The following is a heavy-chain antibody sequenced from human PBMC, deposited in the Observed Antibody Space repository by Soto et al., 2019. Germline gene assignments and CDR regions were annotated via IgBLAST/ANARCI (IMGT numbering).Heavy chain of an antibody. CDR1: GYTFTTFD. V-gene: IGHV1-8*01. J-gene: IGHJ4*02. CDR3: ARGIEAGVDY. Sequence: QVQLVQSGAEVKKPGASVKVSCKASGYTFTTFDINWVRQATGQGLEWMGWMSPNSGKTGYAQKFPGRVTMTRDTSITTAYRELSSLTSEHTAVYYCARGIEAGVDYWGQGTLVTVSS. CDR2: MSPNSGKT.